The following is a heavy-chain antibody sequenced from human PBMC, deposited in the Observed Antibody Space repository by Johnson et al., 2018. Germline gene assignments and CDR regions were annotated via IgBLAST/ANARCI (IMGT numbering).Heavy chain of an antibody. V-gene: IGHV3-30*18. J-gene: IGHJ1*01. Sequence: VQLVQSGGGVVQPGRSLRLSCAASGFTFSSYGMHWVRQAPGKGLEWVAVISYDGSKKYYADSVKGRFTISRDNSKNTLNLQMNSLRAEDTAVYYCAKDRAYYYDSSGYYNAEYFQHWGQGTLVTVSA. CDR2: ISYDGSKK. D-gene: IGHD3-22*01. CDR3: AKDRAYYYDSSGYYNAEYFQH. CDR1: GFTFSSYG.